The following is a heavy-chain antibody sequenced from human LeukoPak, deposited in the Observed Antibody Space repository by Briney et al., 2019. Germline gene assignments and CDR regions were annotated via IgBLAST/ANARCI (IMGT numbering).Heavy chain of an antibody. CDR2: IYYSGST. V-gene: IGHV4-59*01. Sequence: SETLSLTCTVSGGSISSCYWSWIRQPPGKGLEWIGYIYYSGSTSYNPSLKSRVTMSVDTSKNQFSLKLSSVTAADTAVYYCARSYPGYYFDYWGQGTLVTVSS. D-gene: IGHD3-16*02. J-gene: IGHJ4*02. CDR1: GGSISSCY. CDR3: ARSYPGYYFDY.